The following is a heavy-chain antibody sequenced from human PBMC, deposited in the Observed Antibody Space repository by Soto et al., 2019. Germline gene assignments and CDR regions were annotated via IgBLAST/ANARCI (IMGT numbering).Heavy chain of an antibody. D-gene: IGHD3-3*01. Sequence: GGSLRLSCAASGFTFSSYAMSWVRQAPGKGLEWVSAISGSGGSTYYADSVKGRFTISRDNSKNTLYLQMNSLRAEDTAVYYCAKSHRGSGYYSLYYYYYYMDVWGKGTTVTVSS. J-gene: IGHJ6*03. CDR2: ISGSGGST. V-gene: IGHV3-23*01. CDR3: AKSHRGSGYYSLYYYYYYMDV. CDR1: GFTFSSYA.